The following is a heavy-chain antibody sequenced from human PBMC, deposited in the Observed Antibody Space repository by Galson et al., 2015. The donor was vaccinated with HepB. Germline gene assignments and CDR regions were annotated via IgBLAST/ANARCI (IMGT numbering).Heavy chain of an antibody. J-gene: IGHJ4*02. CDR1: GGSFSGYY. CDR2: INHSGST. V-gene: IGHV4-34*01. D-gene: IGHD5-12*01. Sequence: SETLSLTCAVYGGSFSGYYWSWIRQPPGKGLEWIGEINHSGSTNYNPSLKSRVTISVVTSKNQFSLKLSSVTAADTAVYYCATKKGGDIVATGSYYFDYWGQGTLVTVSS. CDR3: ATKKGGDIVATGSYYFDY.